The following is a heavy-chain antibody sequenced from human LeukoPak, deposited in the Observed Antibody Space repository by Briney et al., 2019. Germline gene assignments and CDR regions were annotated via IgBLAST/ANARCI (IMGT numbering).Heavy chain of an antibody. CDR1: GFTFSRYW. V-gene: IGHV3-7*01. J-gene: IGHJ3*01. CDR2: IKEDSSEK. D-gene: IGHD4-11*01. CDR3: ARDPGYSDFDV. Sequence: PGGSLRLSCTASGFTFSRYWMSWVRQVPGKGPEFVANIKEDSSEKSYVDFMKGRFTISRDNAKHSVSLQMNSLRVEDTAMYECARDPGYSDFDVWGRGIMVIVSS.